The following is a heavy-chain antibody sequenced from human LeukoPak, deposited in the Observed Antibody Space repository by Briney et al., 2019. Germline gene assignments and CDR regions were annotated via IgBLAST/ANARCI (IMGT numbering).Heavy chain of an antibody. Sequence: PSETLSLTCTVSGGSISSSSYYWGWIRQPRGKGLEWIGSIYYSGSTYYNPSLKSRVTISVDTSKNQFSLKLSSVTAADTAVYYCARTLFLEWLLYPPFDYWGQGTLVTVSS. CDR1: GGSISSSSYY. CDR2: IYYSGST. CDR3: ARTLFLEWLLYPPFDY. V-gene: IGHV4-39*01. D-gene: IGHD3-3*01. J-gene: IGHJ4*02.